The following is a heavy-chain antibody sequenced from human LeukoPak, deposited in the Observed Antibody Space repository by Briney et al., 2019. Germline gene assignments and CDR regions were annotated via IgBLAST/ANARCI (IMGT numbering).Heavy chain of an antibody. V-gene: IGHV4-59*01. CDR3: ARDHRYYGSGSYTY. J-gene: IGHJ4*02. D-gene: IGHD3-10*01. CDR2: IYYSGST. Sequence: PSETLSLTCTVSGGSISSYYWSWIRQPPGKGLEWIGYIYYSGSTNYNPSLKSRVTISVDTSKNQFSLKLSSVTAADTAVYYCARDHRYYGSGSYTYWGQGTLVTVSS. CDR1: GGSISSYY.